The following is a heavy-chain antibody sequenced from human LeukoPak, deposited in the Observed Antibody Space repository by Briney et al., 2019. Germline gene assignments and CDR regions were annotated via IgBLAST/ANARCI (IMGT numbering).Heavy chain of an antibody. Sequence: GESLKISCKGSGYSFTSYWIGWVRQMPGKGLEWMGFIYPGDSDTRYSPSFQGRVTFSADKSISTAYLQWNSLKASDTAMYYCARRAVSSDWHYFDYWGQGTLITVSS. CDR1: GYSFTSYW. CDR3: ARRAVSSDWHYFDY. V-gene: IGHV5-51*01. CDR2: IYPGDSDT. J-gene: IGHJ4*02. D-gene: IGHD6-19*01.